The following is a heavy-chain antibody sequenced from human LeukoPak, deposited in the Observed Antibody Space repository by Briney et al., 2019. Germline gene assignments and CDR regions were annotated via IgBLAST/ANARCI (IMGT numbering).Heavy chain of an antibody. CDR3: AKNTGQYTVYYFDY. V-gene: IGHV3-9*01. J-gene: IGHJ4*02. D-gene: IGHD4-11*01. CDR2: ISWNSGSI. CDR1: GFTFDDYA. Sequence: GRSLRLSCAASGFTFDDYAMHWVRQAPGKGLEWVSRISWNSGSIGYAESVKGRFTISKDNAKNTLYLQMNSLRAEDTALYYCAKNTGQYTVYYFDYWGQGTLVTVSS.